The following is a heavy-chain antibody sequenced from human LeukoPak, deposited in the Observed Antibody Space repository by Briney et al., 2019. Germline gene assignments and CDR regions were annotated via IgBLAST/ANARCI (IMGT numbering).Heavy chain of an antibody. Sequence: PGGSLRLSCAASGFTFTRYGMHWVRQAPGKGGEGGAFIRYDGSNRYYADSVRGRFTISRDNSKNTQYPQMNSLRAEDTAVYYCARERFHGSGAPKYDCWGQGALVTVSS. V-gene: IGHV3-30*02. J-gene: IGHJ4*02. D-gene: IGHD3-10*01. CDR2: IRYDGSNR. CDR1: GFTFTRYG. CDR3: ARERFHGSGAPKYDC.